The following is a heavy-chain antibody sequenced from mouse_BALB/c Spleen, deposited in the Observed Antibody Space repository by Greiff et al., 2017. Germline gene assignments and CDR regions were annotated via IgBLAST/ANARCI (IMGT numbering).Heavy chain of an antibody. CDR1: GYTFTSYV. Sequence: EVQLQQSGPELVKPGASVKMSCKASGYTFTSYVMHWVKQKPGQGLEWIGYINPYNDGTKYNEKFKGKATLTSDKASSTAYMELSSLTSEDSAVYYCARGGYDPYYAMDYWGQGTSVTVSS. CDR2: INPYNDGT. CDR3: ARGGYDPYYAMDY. J-gene: IGHJ4*01. D-gene: IGHD2-2*01. V-gene: IGHV1-14*01.